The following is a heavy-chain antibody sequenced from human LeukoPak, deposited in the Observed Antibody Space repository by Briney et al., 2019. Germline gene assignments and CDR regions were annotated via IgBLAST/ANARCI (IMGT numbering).Heavy chain of an antibody. CDR1: GFTFSSYS. J-gene: IGHJ4*02. CDR2: ISSSSSYI. CDR3: ARSHQVSGSFDY. V-gene: IGHV3-21*01. D-gene: IGHD3-22*01. Sequence: GGSLRLSCAASGFTFSSYSMNWVRQAPGKGLEWVSSISSSSSYIYYADSVKGRFTISRDNAKNSLYLQMNSLRAEDTAVYYCARSHQVSGSFDYWGQGTLATVSS.